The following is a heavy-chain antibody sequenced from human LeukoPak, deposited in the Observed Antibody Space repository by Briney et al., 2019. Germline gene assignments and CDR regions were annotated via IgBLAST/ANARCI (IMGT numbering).Heavy chain of an antibody. CDR3: ARGPYYDFWSGPFDY. Sequence: SETLSLTCTISGGSISSYDWSWIRQPQGKGLEWIGYIYYSGSTNYNPSLKSRVTISVDTSKNQFSLKLSSVTAADTAVYYCARGPYYDFWSGPFDYWGQGTLVTVSS. V-gene: IGHV4-59*01. CDR1: GGSISSYD. CDR2: IYYSGST. D-gene: IGHD3-3*01. J-gene: IGHJ4*02.